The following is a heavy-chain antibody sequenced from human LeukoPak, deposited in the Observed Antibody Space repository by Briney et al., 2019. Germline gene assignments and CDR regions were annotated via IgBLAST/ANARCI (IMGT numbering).Heavy chain of an antibody. D-gene: IGHD4-11*01. V-gene: IGHV1-2*06. CDR2: INPNSGGT. Sequence: ASVKVSFKSSGYTFTGYYMHWVRQAPGQGLEWMARINPNSGGTNYAQKFQGRVTMTRDTFISTAYMELSRLRSDDTAVYYCARDVATTNWFDPWGQGTLVTVSS. CDR3: ARDVATTNWFDP. J-gene: IGHJ5*02. CDR1: GYTFTGYY.